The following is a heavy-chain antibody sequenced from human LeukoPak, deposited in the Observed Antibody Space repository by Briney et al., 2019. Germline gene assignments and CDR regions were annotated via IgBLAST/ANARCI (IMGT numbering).Heavy chain of an antibody. CDR3: AKAAFSSSGYKDAFDI. CDR2: ISGSGGST. Sequence: GGSLRLSCAASGFTFSSYAMHWVRQAPGKGLEWVSAISGSGGSTYYADSVKGRFTISRDNSKNTLYLQMNSLRAEDTAVYYCAKAAFSSSGYKDAFDIWGQGTMVTVSS. CDR1: GFTFSSYA. D-gene: IGHD3-22*01. J-gene: IGHJ3*02. V-gene: IGHV3-23*01.